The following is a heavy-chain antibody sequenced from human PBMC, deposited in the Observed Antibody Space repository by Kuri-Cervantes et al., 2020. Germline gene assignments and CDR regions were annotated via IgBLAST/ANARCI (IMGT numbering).Heavy chain of an antibody. CDR1: GFTFSSYS. J-gene: IGHJ4*02. CDR3: ARGEYSSGNY. V-gene: IGHV3-21*01. CDR2: ISGSGGST. Sequence: ETLSLTCAASGFTFSSYSMNWVRQAPGKGLEWVSAISGSGGSTYYADSVKGRFTISRDNAKNSLYLQMNSLRAEDTAVYYCARGEYSSGNYWGQGTLVTVSS. D-gene: IGHD6-19*01.